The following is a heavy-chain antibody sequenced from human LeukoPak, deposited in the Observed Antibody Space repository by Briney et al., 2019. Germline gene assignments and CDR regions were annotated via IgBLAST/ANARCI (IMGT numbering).Heavy chain of an antibody. J-gene: IGHJ4*02. V-gene: IGHV3-74*01. CDR1: GFTFSSYW. Sequence: PGGSLRLSCAASGFTFSSYWMHWVRQAPGKGLVWVSRINSDGSSTSYADSVKGRFTISRDNAKDTLYLQMNSLRAEDTAVYYCARSLIVGATAVDYWGQGTLVTVSS. CDR2: INSDGSST. CDR3: ARSLIVGATAVDY. D-gene: IGHD1-26*01.